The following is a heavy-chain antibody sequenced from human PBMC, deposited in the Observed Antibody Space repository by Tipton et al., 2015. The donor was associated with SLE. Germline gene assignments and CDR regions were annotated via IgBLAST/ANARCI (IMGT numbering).Heavy chain of an antibody. CDR1: GFTFSDYY. V-gene: IGHV3-11*06. D-gene: IGHD1-26*01. Sequence: SLRLSCAASGFTFSDYYMSWVRQAPGKGLEWVSSISSSSSYIYYADSVKGRFTISRDNAKNSLYLQMNSLRAEDTAVYYCANEAAWEGGAFDIWGQGTMVTVSS. CDR2: ISSSSSYI. J-gene: IGHJ3*02. CDR3: ANEAAWEGGAFDI.